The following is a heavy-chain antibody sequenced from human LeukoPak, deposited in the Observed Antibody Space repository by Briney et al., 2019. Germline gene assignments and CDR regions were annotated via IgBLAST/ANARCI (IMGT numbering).Heavy chain of an antibody. J-gene: IGHJ4*02. CDR2: INHSGST. CDR1: GGSFSGYY. Sequence: PSETLSLTCAVYGGSFSGYYWSWIRQPPGKGLEWIGEINHSGSTNYNPSLKSRVTISVDTSKNQFSLKLSSVTAADTAAYYCARRTNYDFWSGYYPPDYWGQGTLVTVSS. D-gene: IGHD3-3*01. CDR3: ARRTNYDFWSGYYPPDY. V-gene: IGHV4-34*01.